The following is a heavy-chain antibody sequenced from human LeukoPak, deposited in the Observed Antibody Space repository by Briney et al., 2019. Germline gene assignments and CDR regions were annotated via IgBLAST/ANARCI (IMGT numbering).Heavy chain of an antibody. CDR1: GYTFTGYY. V-gene: IGHV1-2*02. CDR2: INPNSGGT. CDR3: ASSRGSYSTRFDP. Sequence: GASVKVSYKASGYTFTGYYMRWVRQAPGQGLEWMGWINPNSGGTNYAQKFQGRVTMTRDTSISTAYMELSRLRSDDTAVYYCASSRGSYSTRFDPWGQGTLVTVSS. J-gene: IGHJ5*02. D-gene: IGHD1-26*01.